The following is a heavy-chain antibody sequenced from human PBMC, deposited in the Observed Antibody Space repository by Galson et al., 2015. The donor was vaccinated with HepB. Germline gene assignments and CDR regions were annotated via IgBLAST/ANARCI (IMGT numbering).Heavy chain of an antibody. CDR3: AKLSSPYDSGYYYDS. Sequence: SLRLSCAASGFTFHFYAMSWVRQAPGKGLEWVSDISGKGTNTFYADFVKGRFAISRDSSRNTVYLQLNSLRVEDTAVYYCAKLSSPYDSGYYYDSWGQGTLVTVSS. V-gene: IGHV3-23*01. CDR1: GFTFHFYA. J-gene: IGHJ5*01. CDR2: ISGKGTNT. D-gene: IGHD5-12*01.